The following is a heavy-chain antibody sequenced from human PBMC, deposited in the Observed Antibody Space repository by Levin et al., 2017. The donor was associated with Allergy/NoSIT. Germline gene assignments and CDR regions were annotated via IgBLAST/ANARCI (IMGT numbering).Heavy chain of an antibody. J-gene: IGHJ5*02. D-gene: IGHD1-20*01. CDR1: GFSLTTRGEA. V-gene: IGHV2-5*02. CDR3: AHSHIIMHQGRIITEWFDR. CDR2: FYWDDDM. Sequence: SGPTLVKPTQTLTLTCSFSGFSLTTRGEAVGWIRQSPGKALEWLAPFYWDDDMRYNPSLNSRLTITRDTSQNPVVLTMTKLDHADTATYYSAHSHIIMHQGRIITEWFDRWGQGTLVNVAS.